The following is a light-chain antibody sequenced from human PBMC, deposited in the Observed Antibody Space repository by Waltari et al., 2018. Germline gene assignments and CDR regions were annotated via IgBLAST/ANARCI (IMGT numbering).Light chain of an antibody. J-gene: IGLJ2*01. CDR1: NSNIGAQD. CDR3: AAWDASLTVI. Sequence: QSVLSQPPSASGTPGETITISCSGSNSNIGAQDVYWFQQFPGTAPRLLIFENSERPSGVPGRFSGSRSGTSASRAISGLRSEDEADYYCAAWDASLTVIFGGGTKVTVL. CDR2: ENS. V-gene: IGLV1-47*01.